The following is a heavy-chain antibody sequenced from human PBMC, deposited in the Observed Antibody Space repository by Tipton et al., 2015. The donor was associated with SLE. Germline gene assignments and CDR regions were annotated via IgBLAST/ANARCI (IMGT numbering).Heavy chain of an antibody. CDR1: GYSISSGYF. V-gene: IGHV4-38-2*02. CDR3: ARVWGTGSRGVDY. J-gene: IGHJ4*02. CDR2: MYHSGNT. Sequence: TLSLTCTVSGYSISSGYFWGWIRQPPGKGLEWIGTMYHSGNTYSNPSLKSRVTISVDTSKNQFSLKLNSVTPEDTAVYYCARVWGTGSRGVDYWGQGTLVTVSS. D-gene: IGHD2-2*01.